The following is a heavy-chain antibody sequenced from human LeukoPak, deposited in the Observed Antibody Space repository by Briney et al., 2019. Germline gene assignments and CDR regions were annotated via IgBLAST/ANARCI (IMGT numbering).Heavy chain of an antibody. CDR1: SGSISTSNYY. J-gene: IGHJ6*03. D-gene: IGHD4-23*01. CDR2: IFYSGST. Sequence: SETLSLTCTVSSGSISTSNYYWGWVRQPPGKALEWIGNIFYSGSTYYSPSLKSRVTISLDTSKNQFSLKLSSVTAADTAVYYCARVCYGGNSNSYYYYMDVWGKGTTVTISS. V-gene: IGHV4-39*07. CDR3: ARVCYGGNSNSYYYYMDV.